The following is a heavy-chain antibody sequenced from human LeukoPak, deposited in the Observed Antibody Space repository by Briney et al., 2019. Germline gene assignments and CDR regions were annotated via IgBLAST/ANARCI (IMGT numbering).Heavy chain of an antibody. CDR3: ARDNLAGRGYYYGMDV. V-gene: IGHV3-7*01. CDR2: IKQDGSEK. Sequence: GGSLRLSCAASGFTFSSYWMSWVRQAPGKGLEWVANIKQDGSEKYYVDSVKGRFTISRDNAKNSLYLQMNSLRAEDTAVYYCARDNLAGRGYYYGMDVCGQGTTVTVSS. CDR1: GFTFSSYW. J-gene: IGHJ6*02.